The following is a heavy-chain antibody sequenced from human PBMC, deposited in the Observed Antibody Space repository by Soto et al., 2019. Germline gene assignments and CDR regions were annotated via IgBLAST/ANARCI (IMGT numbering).Heavy chain of an antibody. CDR1: GGTXSSYA. J-gene: IGHJ5*02. Sequence: SXKVSYKASGGTXSSYASSWVRQAPGQGLEWIGGIIPIFCTANYAQMFQGRVTITAEKSTSTAYMELSSLRSEDTAVYYCALDFSWFDPWGQGTLGTVSS. V-gene: IGHV1-69*06. CDR3: ALDFSWFDP. CDR2: IIPIFCTA.